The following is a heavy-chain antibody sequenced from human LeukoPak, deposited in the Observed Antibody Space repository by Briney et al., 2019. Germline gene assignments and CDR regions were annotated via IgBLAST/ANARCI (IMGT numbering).Heavy chain of an antibody. J-gene: IGHJ5*02. V-gene: IGHV3-30*03. CDR3: AREGMGTTFSAWFEP. CDR2: VSSDGSID. Sequence: GGSLRLSCAASGFTFSDYYMSWIRQAPGKGLEWVAVVSSDGSIDYYADSLRGRFTVSRDNSKNTMFLQFNTLRPDDTAVYYCAREGMGTTFSAWFEPWGQGTLVTVSS. CDR1: GFTFSDYY. D-gene: IGHD1-7*01.